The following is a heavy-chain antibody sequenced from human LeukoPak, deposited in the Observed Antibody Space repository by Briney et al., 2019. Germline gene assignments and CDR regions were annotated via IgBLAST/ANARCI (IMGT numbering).Heavy chain of an antibody. CDR3: ARALYHTFDY. CDR2: INPNSGGT. Sequence: ASVKVSCKASGYTFTGYYMHWVRQAPGQGLKWMGWINPNSGGTNYAQKFQGRVTMTRDTSTSTAYMELRSLRSDDTAVYYCARALYHTFDYWGQGTLVTVSS. CDR1: GYTFTGYY. V-gene: IGHV1-2*02. D-gene: IGHD2-2*01. J-gene: IGHJ4*02.